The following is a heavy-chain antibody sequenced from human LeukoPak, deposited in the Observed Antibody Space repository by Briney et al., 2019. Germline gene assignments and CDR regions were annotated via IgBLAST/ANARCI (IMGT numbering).Heavy chain of an antibody. CDR1: GFTFSSYG. V-gene: IGHV3-21*01. CDR3: ARVLDTAMVYYFDC. CDR2: ISSSSSYM. D-gene: IGHD5-18*01. Sequence: GGSLRLSCAASGFTFSSYGMNWVRQAPGKGLEWVSSISSSSSYMYYADSVKGRFTISRDNAKDSLYLQMNSLRAEDTAVYYCARVLDTAMVYYFDCWGQGTLVTVSS. J-gene: IGHJ4*02.